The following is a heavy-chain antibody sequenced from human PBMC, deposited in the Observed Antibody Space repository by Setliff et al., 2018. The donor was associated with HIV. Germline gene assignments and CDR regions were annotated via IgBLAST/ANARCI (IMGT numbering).Heavy chain of an antibody. V-gene: IGHV4-39*01. CDR2: IHYSGST. CDR3: ARRWGEAFDY. D-gene: IGHD1-26*01. Sequence: SETLSLTCTVSGGSFSSSHYYWGWIRQPPGKGLEWIGNIHYSGSTYYNPSLKSRVTISVDTSKNLYSLRLDSVTAADTAVYYCARRWGEAFDYWGQGALVTVSS. CDR1: GGSFSSSHYY. J-gene: IGHJ4*02.